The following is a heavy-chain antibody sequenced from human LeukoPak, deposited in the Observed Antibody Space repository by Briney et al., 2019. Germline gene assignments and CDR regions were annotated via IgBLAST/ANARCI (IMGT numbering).Heavy chain of an antibody. V-gene: IGHV1-46*01. D-gene: IGHD3-22*01. CDR2: INPSGGST. Sequence: GASVKVSCKASGYTFTSYYMHWVRQATGQGLEWMGIINPSGGSTSYAQKFQGRVTMTRDTSTSTAYMELSSLRSEDTAVYYCARGRVYYYDSSGYKPFDYWGQGTLVTVSS. J-gene: IGHJ4*02. CDR1: GYTFTSYY. CDR3: ARGRVYYYDSSGYKPFDY.